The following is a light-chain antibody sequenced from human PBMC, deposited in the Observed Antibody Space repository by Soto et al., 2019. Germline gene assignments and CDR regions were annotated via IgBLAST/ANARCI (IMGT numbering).Light chain of an antibody. CDR3: QQYGTSPVT. V-gene: IGKV3-20*01. Sequence: EIELTQSPGTLSLSPGERATLSCRASQSVTRNWLAWYQKKPGQAPRLLIYDASGRATGSPDRFSGSGSGTDFTLTISRLEPEDFAVYFCQQYGTSPVTFGQGTRLRL. CDR1: QSVTRNW. J-gene: IGKJ5*01. CDR2: DAS.